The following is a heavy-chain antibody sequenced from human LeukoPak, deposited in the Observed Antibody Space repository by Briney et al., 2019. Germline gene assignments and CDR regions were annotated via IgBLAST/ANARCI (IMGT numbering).Heavy chain of an antibody. CDR1: GYSISSGYY. CDR3: ARVGGYSYGNYYFNY. Sequence: SETLSLTCAVSGYSISSGYYWGWIRQPPGKGLDWIGSISHSGSTYYNPSLRSRVTISIDTSKNQFSLRMNSVTATDTAVYYCARVGGYSYGNYYFNYWGQGTLVTVSS. J-gene: IGHJ4*02. V-gene: IGHV4-38-2*01. CDR2: ISHSGST. D-gene: IGHD5-18*01.